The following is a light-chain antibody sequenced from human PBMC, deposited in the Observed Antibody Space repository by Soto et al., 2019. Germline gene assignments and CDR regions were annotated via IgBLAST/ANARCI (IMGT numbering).Light chain of an antibody. J-gene: IGLJ1*01. CDR3: SSYAGSKGV. CDR1: SSDVGGYNY. Sequence: QSALTQPPSASGSPGQSVTISCTGTSSDVGGYNYVSWYQQHPGKAPKLMIYEVSKRPSGVPDRFSGSESGNTASLTVSGLQAEDEADYYCSSYAGSKGVFGTGTKVTVL. V-gene: IGLV2-8*01. CDR2: EVS.